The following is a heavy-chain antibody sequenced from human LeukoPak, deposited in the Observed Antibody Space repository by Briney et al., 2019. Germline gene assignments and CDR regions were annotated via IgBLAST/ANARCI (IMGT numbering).Heavy chain of an antibody. V-gene: IGHV4-31*03. J-gene: IGHJ4*02. CDR3: ARATYYDFWSGYYFDY. Sequence: PSETLSLTCTVSGGSISSGGYYWSWIRRHPGKGLEWIGYIYYSGSTYYNPSLKSRVTISVDTSKNQFSLKLSSVTAADTAVYYCARATYYDFWSGYYFDYWGQGTLVTVSS. CDR1: GGSISSGGYY. CDR2: IYYSGST. D-gene: IGHD3-3*01.